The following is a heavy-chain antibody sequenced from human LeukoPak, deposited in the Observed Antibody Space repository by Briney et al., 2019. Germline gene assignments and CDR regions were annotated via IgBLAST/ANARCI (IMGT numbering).Heavy chain of an antibody. CDR3: ARGYQRPDY. J-gene: IGHJ4*02. CDR2: ISSSSSNI. V-gene: IGHV3-21*01. Sequence: GGSLRLSCAASGFTFSTYTMNWVRQAPGKGLEWVSSISSSSSNIYYADSVKGRFTISRDNALNSVYLQMNSLRVEDTAVYYCARGYQRPDYWGQGTLITVSS. CDR1: GFTFSTYT. D-gene: IGHD2-2*01.